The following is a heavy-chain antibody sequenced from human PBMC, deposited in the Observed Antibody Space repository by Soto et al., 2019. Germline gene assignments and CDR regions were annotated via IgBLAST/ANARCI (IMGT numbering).Heavy chain of an antibody. J-gene: IGHJ6*02. CDR1: GFTFSDHY. D-gene: IGHD6-6*01. CDR3: ARRFEYRSSQGDYGMDV. Sequence: PGGSLRLSCAASGFTFSDHYMDWVRQAPGKGLEWVGRTRNKANCYTTEYTASVKGRFTISRDDSKNSLYLQMNSLKTEDTAVYYCARRFEYRSSQGDYGMDVWGQGTTVTVSS. V-gene: IGHV3-72*01. CDR2: TRNKANCYTT.